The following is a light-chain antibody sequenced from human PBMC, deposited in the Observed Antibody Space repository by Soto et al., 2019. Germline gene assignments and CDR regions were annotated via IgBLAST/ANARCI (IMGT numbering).Light chain of an antibody. CDR3: QQYHNLWT. CDR2: RAS. V-gene: IGKV3-15*01. CDR1: HYVYSN. Sequence: EIVMTQSPATLSMSPGERATLSCTASHYVYSNVAWFQQRPGQAPRLLIYRASARATGTPARFSGSGSGTEFTLTITSLQSEDFVLYYCQQYHNLWTFGQGTEVEIK. J-gene: IGKJ1*01.